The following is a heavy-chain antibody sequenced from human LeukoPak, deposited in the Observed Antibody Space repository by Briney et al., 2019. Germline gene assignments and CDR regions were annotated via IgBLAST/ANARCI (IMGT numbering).Heavy chain of an antibody. Sequence: GESLKISCKGSGYSFTSYWIGWVRQMPGKGLEWMGIIYPGDSDTRYSPSLQGQVTISADKSISTAYLQWSSLKASDTAMYYCARRGSGSYSPYYYFDYWGQGTLVTVSS. CDR1: GYSFTSYW. CDR3: ARRGSGSYSPYYYFDY. D-gene: IGHD3-10*01. CDR2: IYPGDSDT. J-gene: IGHJ4*02. V-gene: IGHV5-51*01.